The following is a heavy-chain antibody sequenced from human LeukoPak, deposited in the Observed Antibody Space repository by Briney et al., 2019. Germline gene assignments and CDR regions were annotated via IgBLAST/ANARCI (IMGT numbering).Heavy chain of an antibody. CDR3: ASPKTHSGSFDY. CDR1: GFTFSSYA. CDR2: ISYDGSNK. D-gene: IGHD1-26*01. V-gene: IGHV3-30-3*01. J-gene: IGHJ4*02. Sequence: PGRSLRLPCAASGFTFSSYAMHWVRQAPGKGLEWVAVISYDGSNKYYADSVKGRFTISRDNSKNTLYLQMNSLRAEDTAVYYCASPKTHSGSFDYWGQGTLVTVSS.